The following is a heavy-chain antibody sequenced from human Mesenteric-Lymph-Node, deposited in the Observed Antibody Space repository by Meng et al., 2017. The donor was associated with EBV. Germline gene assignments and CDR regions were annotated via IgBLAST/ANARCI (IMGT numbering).Heavy chain of an antibody. CDR2: IGGNNGNT. J-gene: IGHJ4*02. Sequence: QVQWVKYGPGVKNPGASVKVSCKTSGYTFTTHGITWVRQAPGQGLEWMGWIGGNNGNTFYAEEFQGRVTMTTDTSTNTVHMELRSLISDDTALYYCARDQLWPETPDYWGQGTLVTVSS. CDR1: GYTFTTHG. V-gene: IGHV1-18*01. CDR3: ARDQLWPETPDY. D-gene: IGHD5-18*01.